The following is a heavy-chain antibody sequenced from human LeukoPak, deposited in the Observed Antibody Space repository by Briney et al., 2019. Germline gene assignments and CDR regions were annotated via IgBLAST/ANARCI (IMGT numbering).Heavy chain of an antibody. J-gene: IGHJ4*02. CDR2: IWYDGSNK. Sequence: GGSLRLSCAASGFTFSSYGMHWARQAPGKGLEWLARIWYDGSNKYYADSVKGRFTISRDNSKNTLYLQMNSLRAEDTAVYFCARALFNYDSSGLTYWGQGTLVTVSS. CDR3: ARALFNYDSSGLTY. V-gene: IGHV3-33*01. CDR1: GFTFSSYG. D-gene: IGHD3-22*01.